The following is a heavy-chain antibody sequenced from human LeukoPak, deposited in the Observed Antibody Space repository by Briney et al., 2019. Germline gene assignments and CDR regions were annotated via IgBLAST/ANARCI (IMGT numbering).Heavy chain of an antibody. CDR1: GFTISSHC. V-gene: IGHV3-66*01. J-gene: IGHJ6*02. D-gene: IGHD2-15*01. CDR2: IYSGGKT. Sequence: GGSLRLSCAASGFTISSHCMSCVRQAPGKGLEWVSVIYSGGKTYYADSVKGRFIISRDNSRNTLYLEMNSLRAEDTAVYYCPRDLLPFSPIANAMDVWGQGTTVTVSS. CDR3: PRDLLPFSPIANAMDV.